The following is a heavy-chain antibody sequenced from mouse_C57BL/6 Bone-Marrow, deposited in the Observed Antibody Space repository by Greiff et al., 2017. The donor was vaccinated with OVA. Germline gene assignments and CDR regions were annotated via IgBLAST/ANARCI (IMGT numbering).Heavy chain of an antibody. CDR2: FHPYNDDT. CDR3: ARNRGVPYYFDY. J-gene: IGHJ2*01. V-gene: IGHV1-47*01. Sequence: VKLMESGAELVKPGASVKMSCKASGYTFTTYPIEWMKQNHGKSLEWIGNFHPYNDDTKYNEKFKGKATLTVEQSSSTVYLELSRLTSDDSAVYYCARNRGVPYYFDYWGQGTTLTVSS. CDR1: GYTFTTYP.